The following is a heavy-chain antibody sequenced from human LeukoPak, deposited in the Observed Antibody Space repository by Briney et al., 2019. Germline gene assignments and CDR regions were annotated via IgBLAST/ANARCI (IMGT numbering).Heavy chain of an antibody. Sequence: SETLSLTCAVYGGSFSGYYWSWIRQPPGTGLEWTGEINHSGTTNYNPSLKIRVTISVDTSKNQFSLKLTSVTAADTAVYCRARGLSVWGTLDYWGQGTLVTVSS. V-gene: IGHV4-34*01. D-gene: IGHD3-16*01. CDR3: ARGLSVWGTLDY. CDR2: INHSGTT. J-gene: IGHJ4*02. CDR1: GGSFSGYY.